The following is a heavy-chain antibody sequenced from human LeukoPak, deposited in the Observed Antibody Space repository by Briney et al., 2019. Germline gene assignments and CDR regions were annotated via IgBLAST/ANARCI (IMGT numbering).Heavy chain of an antibody. CDR2: ISDGGDTT. J-gene: IGHJ4*02. Sequence: GESLRLSCAASGFTFSTYAMGWVRQAPGKGLEWVSVISDGGDTTYYADSVKGRFTVSRDNSKNTLSLQMNRLRVEDTAIYYCAKRESVGGWHFFDYWGQGTLVSVSS. D-gene: IGHD6-19*01. CDR1: GFTFSTYA. V-gene: IGHV3-23*01. CDR3: AKRESVGGWHFFDY.